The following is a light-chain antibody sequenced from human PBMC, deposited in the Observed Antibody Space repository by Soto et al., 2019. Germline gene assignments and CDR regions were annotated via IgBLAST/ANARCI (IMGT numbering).Light chain of an antibody. Sequence: DIQLTQSPSTLSASVGDRVTITCRASQTISSWLAWYQQKPGKAPNLLIYGTSNLESGVPSRFSGSGSGTEFTLTISSLQPDDFATYYCQYYNDYCWTFGQGTKVEIK. CDR2: GTS. CDR3: QYYNDYCWT. V-gene: IGKV1-5*03. J-gene: IGKJ1*01. CDR1: QTISSW.